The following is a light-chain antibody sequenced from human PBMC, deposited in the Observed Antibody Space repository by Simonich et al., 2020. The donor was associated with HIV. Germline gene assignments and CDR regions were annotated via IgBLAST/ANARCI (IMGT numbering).Light chain of an antibody. CDR2: AAS. V-gene: IGKV1-39*01. J-gene: IGKJ2*01. Sequence: DIQMTQSPSTLSASVGDRVTITCRASQSISSWLAWYQQKPGKAHKLLIYAASSLQGGVPSRFSGSGSGTDFTLTISSLQPEDFATYYCQQSYITLPYTFGQGTKLEIK. CDR1: QSISSW. CDR3: QQSYITLPYT.